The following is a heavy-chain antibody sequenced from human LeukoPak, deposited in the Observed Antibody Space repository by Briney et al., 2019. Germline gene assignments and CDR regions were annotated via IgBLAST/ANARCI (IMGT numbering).Heavy chain of an antibody. D-gene: IGHD6-6*01. V-gene: IGHV3-64D*06. CDR1: GFTLSSCA. Sequence: GGSLRLSCSASGFTLSSCAMHWVRQAPGKGLEYVSGISTNGGSIYYADSAKGRFTISRNNSKNMLYLQMTSLRAEDTAVYYCARRIAARREFDYWGQGTLVTVSS. CDR3: ARRIAARREFDY. J-gene: IGHJ4*02. CDR2: ISTNGGSI.